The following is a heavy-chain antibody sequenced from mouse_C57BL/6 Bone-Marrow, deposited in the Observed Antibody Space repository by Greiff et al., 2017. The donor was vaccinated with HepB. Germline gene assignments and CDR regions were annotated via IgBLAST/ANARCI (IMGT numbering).Heavy chain of an antibody. CDR1: GYTFTSYW. CDR3: ARESLITTVGARGGY. V-gene: IGHV1-55*01. J-gene: IGHJ2*01. D-gene: IGHD1-1*01. Sequence: QVQLQQPGAELVKPGASVKMSCKASGYTFTSYWITWVKQRPGQGLEWIGDIYPGSGSTNYNEKFKSKATLTVDTSSSTAYMQLSSLTSEDSAVYYCARESLITTVGARGGYWRKGTTLTVSS. CDR2: IYPGSGST.